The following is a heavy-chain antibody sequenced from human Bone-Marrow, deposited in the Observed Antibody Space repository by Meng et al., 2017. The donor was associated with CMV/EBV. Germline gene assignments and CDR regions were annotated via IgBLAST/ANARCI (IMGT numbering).Heavy chain of an antibody. CDR1: GFTFSSSW. CDR3: LRWEGTNGVCYLPYYYYGVDV. J-gene: IGHJ6*02. D-gene: IGHD2-8*01. CDR2: IKSDGSEK. Sequence: GESLKISCAASGFTFSSSWMHWVCQAPEKGLEWVADIKSDGSEKYYVDSVKGRLTISRDNAKNPLYLQVSSLRAEDMTVYYCLRWEGTNGVCYLPYYYYGVDVWGQGTTVTVSS. V-gene: IGHV3-52*01.